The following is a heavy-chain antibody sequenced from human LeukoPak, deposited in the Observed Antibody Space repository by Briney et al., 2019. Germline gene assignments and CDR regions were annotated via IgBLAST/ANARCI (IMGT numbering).Heavy chain of an antibody. Sequence: GGSLRLSWAASGFTFSSYSMSWVRQAPGEGRECVSSISRSSSYIYYADSVKGRFTIARDNAKNSLYPQMNSLRAEDTAVYYCARGPNSGYSYGSYGMDVWGQGTTVAVSS. CDR3: ARGPNSGYSYGSYGMDV. J-gene: IGHJ6*02. D-gene: IGHD5-18*01. V-gene: IGHV3-21*04. CDR2: ISRSSSYI. CDR1: GFTFSSYS.